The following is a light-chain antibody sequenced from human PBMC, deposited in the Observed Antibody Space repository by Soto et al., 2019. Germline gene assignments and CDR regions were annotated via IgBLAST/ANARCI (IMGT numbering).Light chain of an antibody. J-gene: IGLJ1*01. CDR2: DVS. CDR3: SSYTSSSTHYV. V-gene: IGLV2-14*01. CDR1: SSDVGGYNY. Sequence: QSVLTQPASLSGSPGQSITISCTGTSSDVGGYNYVSWYQQHPGKVPKLMIYDVSNRPSGVSNRFSGSKSGNTASLTISGLQAEDEADYYCSSYTSSSTHYVFGTGTKATVL.